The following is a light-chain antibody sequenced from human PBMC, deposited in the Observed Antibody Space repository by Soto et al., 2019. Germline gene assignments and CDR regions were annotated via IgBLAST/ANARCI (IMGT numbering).Light chain of an antibody. J-gene: IGKJ3*01. V-gene: IGKV3-11*01. CDR3: QQGINCFA. CDR2: DAS. Sequence: EIVLTQSPATLSLSPGERATLSCRASQSVSSYLAWYQQKPGQAPRLLIHDASNRATGVPARFSGSGSGTDFTLSISSLDPEDFPVYYCQQGINCFAFGPGTTVDIE. CDR1: QSVSSY.